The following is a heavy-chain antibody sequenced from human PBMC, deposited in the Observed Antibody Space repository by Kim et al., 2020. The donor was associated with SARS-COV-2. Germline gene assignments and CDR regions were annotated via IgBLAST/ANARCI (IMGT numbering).Heavy chain of an antibody. D-gene: IGHD3-16*02. V-gene: IGHV1-18*01. CDR3: ARDSIYDYIWGSYRQRWFDP. CDR1: GYTFTSYG. Sequence: ASVKVSCKASGYTFTSYGISWVRQAPGQGLEWMGWISAYNGNTNYAQKLQGRVTMTTDTSTSTAYMELRSLRSDDTAVYYCARDSIYDYIWGSYRQRWFDPWGQGTLVTVSS. CDR2: ISAYNGNT. J-gene: IGHJ5*02.